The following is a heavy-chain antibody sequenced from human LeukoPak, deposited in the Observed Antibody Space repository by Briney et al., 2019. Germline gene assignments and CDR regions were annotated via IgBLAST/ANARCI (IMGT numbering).Heavy chain of an antibody. CDR2: INTDGSST. D-gene: IGHD2-2*02. CDR1: GFTFSSYW. CDR3: ARGPPCSSTSCYIDY. J-gene: IGHJ4*02. V-gene: IGHV3-74*01. Sequence: GGSLRLSCAASGFTFSSYWMHWVRQAPGKGLVWVSRINTDGSSTSYADSVKGRFTTSRDNAKNALYLQMNSLRAEDTAVYYCARGPPCSSTSCYIDYWGQGTLVTVSS.